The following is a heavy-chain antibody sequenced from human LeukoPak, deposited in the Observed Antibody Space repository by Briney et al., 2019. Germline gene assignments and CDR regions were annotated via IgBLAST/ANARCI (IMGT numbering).Heavy chain of an antibody. J-gene: IGHJ4*02. CDR3: AREFFWSGYFDY. D-gene: IGHD3-3*01. Sequence: PSQTLSLTCTVSGGSISSGSYYWSWIRQPAGKGLEWIGRIYTSGSTNYNPSLKSRVTISVDTSKNQFSLKLSSVTAADTAVYYCAREFFWSGYFDYWGQGTLVTVSS. CDR2: IYTSGST. V-gene: IGHV4-61*02. CDR1: GGSISSGSYY.